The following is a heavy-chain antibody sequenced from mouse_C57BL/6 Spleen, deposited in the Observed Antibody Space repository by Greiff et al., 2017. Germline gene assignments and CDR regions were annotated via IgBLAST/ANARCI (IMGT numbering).Heavy chain of an antibody. CDR1: GFTFSSYG. D-gene: IGHD2-4*01. V-gene: IGHV5-6*01. Sequence: EVMLVESGGDLVKPGGSLKLSCAASGFTFSSYGMSWVRQTPDKRLEWVATISSGGSYTYYPDSVKGRFTISRDNAKNTLYLQMSSLKSEDTAMYYCARFLNDYDYFDYWGQGTTLTVSS. CDR2: ISSGGSYT. J-gene: IGHJ2*01. CDR3: ARFLNDYDYFDY.